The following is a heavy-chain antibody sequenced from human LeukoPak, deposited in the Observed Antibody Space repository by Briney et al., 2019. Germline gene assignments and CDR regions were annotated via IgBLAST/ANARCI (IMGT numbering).Heavy chain of an antibody. CDR2: INPNSGGT. CDR3: ARQGYYYDVRNDAFDI. CDR1: GYTFTGYY. J-gene: IGHJ3*02. V-gene: IGHV1-2*02. D-gene: IGHD3-22*01. Sequence: GASVKVSCKASGYTFTGYYMHWVRQAPGQGLEWMGWINPNSGGTNYAQKFQVRVTMTRDTSISTAYMELSRLRSDDTAVYYCARQGYYYDVRNDAFDIWGQGTMVTVSS.